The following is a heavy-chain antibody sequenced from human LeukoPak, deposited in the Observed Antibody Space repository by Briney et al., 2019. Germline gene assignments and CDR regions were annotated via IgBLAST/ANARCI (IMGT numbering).Heavy chain of an antibody. V-gene: IGHV4-4*07. J-gene: IGHJ4*02. Sequence: SDTLSLTCTVSSDFTSTYYWNWIRQPAGKGLEWIGRIQTIGSSNYNPSRRSRVSMSVDTSKNQFSLNVSSVTAADTAVYFCARGRSHFDCWGQGTLVTVSA. CDR3: ARGRSHFDC. CDR1: SDFTSTYY. CDR2: IQTIGSS. D-gene: IGHD1-26*01.